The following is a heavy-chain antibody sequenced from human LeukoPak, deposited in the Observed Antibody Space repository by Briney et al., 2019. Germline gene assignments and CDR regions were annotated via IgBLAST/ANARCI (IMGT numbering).Heavy chain of an antibody. CDR1: GDFVSADYY. CDR3: ARLRYYFDY. J-gene: IGHJ4*02. V-gene: IGHV4-38-2*02. Sequence: SETLSLTCIVSGDFVSADYYWGWIRQPPGKGLEWIGSIYPSGKTSYNPSLKSRVAISLDMSKNQFSLELSSVTAADTAVYYCARLRYYFDYWGQGTLVTVSS. CDR2: IYPSGKT.